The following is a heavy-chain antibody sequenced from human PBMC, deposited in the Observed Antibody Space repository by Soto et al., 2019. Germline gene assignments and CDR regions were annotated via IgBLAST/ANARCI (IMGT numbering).Heavy chain of an antibody. CDR3: AGHSPRGPFDY. V-gene: IGHV6-1*01. CDR2: TYYRSSWSN. CDR1: GDSVSGTSAA. D-gene: IGHD5-12*01. Sequence: SLTLSLTRAMCGDSVSGTSAACNWIRQSPLRGLEWLGRTYYRSSWSNDYALSVRSRITINPDTSKNQFSLELNSVTPEDTAVYYWAGHSPRGPFDYWGQGTLVTVSS. J-gene: IGHJ4*02.